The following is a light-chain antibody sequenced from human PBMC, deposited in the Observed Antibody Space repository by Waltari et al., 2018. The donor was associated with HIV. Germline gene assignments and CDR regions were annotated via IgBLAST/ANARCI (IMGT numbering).Light chain of an antibody. V-gene: IGLV2-14*03. CDR3: SSYARNSPWL. CDR1: ASDFGDYNY. J-gene: IGLJ2*01. Sequence: QSVLTQPASVSGAPGHSITLSCTGTASDFGDYNYVSWYQQLPGKAPKLVIYDVTQRPSGISHRFSGSRSGTTASLTISGLQAEDEADYYCSSYARNSPWLFGGGTKLTVL. CDR2: DVT.